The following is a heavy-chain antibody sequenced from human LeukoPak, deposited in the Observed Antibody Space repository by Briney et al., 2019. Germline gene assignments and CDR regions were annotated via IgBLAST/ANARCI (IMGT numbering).Heavy chain of an antibody. CDR3: AKELFKQQLVPQPFDY. Sequence: WGSLRLSCAATGFTFSLYGMHWVRQAPGKGLEWVAFIRYDGGNKYYADSVKGRFTISRDNSKNTLYLQMNSLRAEDTAVYYCAKELFKQQLVPQPFDYWGQGTLVTVSS. J-gene: IGHJ4*02. CDR1: GFTFSLYG. CDR2: IRYDGGNK. D-gene: IGHD6-13*01. V-gene: IGHV3-30*02.